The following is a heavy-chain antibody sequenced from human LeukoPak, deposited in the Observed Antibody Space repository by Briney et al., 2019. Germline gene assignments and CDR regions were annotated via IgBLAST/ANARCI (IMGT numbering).Heavy chain of an antibody. J-gene: IGHJ4*02. Sequence: PGGSLRLSCAASGLTVSSNYMSWVRQAPGKGLEWVSVIYSGGSTYYADSVKGRFTISRDNSKNTLYLQMNSLRAEDTAVYYCARDRPVGAVEGYWGQGTLVTVSS. CDR1: GLTVSSNY. CDR2: IYSGGST. D-gene: IGHD1-26*01. V-gene: IGHV3-53*01. CDR3: ARDRPVGAVEGY.